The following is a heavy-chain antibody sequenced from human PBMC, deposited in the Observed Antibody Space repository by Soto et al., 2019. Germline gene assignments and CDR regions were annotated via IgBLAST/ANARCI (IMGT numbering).Heavy chain of an antibody. Sequence: VQLAESGGGLVQPGRSLRLSCATSVFRFGDYGMSWFRQAPGKGLEWVGFISTEPYGAATQYAASVKGRFTITRDDSKRIVALQMSSLKTEDTAIYYCSRKVTLSGVVLPTHWFDSWGQGTQVTVSS. V-gene: IGHV3-49*03. CDR1: VFRFGDYG. CDR3: SRKVTLSGVVLPTHWFDS. CDR2: ISTEPYGAAT. J-gene: IGHJ5*01. D-gene: IGHD3-3*01.